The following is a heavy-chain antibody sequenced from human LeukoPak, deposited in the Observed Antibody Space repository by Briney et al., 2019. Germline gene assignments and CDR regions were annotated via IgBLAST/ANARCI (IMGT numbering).Heavy chain of an antibody. Sequence: GGSLRLSCAASGFTFSSYAMHWVRQAPGKGLEWVAVISYDGSNKYYADSVKGRFTISRDNSKNTLYLQMNSLRIEDTAVFYCARRAGAYSHPYDYWGQGTLVTVSS. CDR1: GFTFSSYA. J-gene: IGHJ4*02. V-gene: IGHV3-30*04. CDR3: ARRAGAYSHPYDY. D-gene: IGHD4/OR15-4a*01. CDR2: ISYDGSNK.